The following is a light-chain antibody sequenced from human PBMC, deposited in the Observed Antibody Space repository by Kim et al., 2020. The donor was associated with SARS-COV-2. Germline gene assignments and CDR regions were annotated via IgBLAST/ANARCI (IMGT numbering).Light chain of an antibody. J-gene: IGLJ3*02. V-gene: IGLV4-69*01. Sequence: ASVQITCILSSGHSSYANAWHQQQPGKGPRFLMKVNRDGSHIKGDGLPDRFSGSTSGAERYLTISSLQPDDEADYYCQTWDTGIRVFGGGTQLTVL. CDR3: QTWDTGIRV. CDR2: VNRDGSH. CDR1: SGHSSYA.